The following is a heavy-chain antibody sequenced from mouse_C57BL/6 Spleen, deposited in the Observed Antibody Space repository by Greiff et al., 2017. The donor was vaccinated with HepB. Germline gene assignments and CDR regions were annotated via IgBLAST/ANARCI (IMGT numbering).Heavy chain of an antibody. Sequence: VQLQQPGAELVRPGTSVKLSCKASGYTFTSYWMHWVKQRPGQGLEWIGVIDPSDSYTNYNQKFKGKATLPVDTSSSTAEMQLSSLTSEDSSFYYCARVAAYYSNPGYFDVWGTGTTVTVSS. CDR2: IDPSDSYT. J-gene: IGHJ1*03. D-gene: IGHD2-5*01. CDR3: ARVAAYYSNPGYFDV. CDR1: GYTFTSYW. V-gene: IGHV1-59*01.